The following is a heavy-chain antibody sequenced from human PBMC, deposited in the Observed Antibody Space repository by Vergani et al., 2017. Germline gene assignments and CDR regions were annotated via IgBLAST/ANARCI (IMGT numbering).Heavy chain of an antibody. CDR3: ARVVPYCSSTSCYTKGYYYYMDV. V-gene: IGHV1-18*01. D-gene: IGHD2-2*02. CDR1: GYTFTSYG. Sequence: QVQMVQSGAEVKKTGASVKVSCKASGYTFTSYGISWVRQAPGQGLEWMGWISAYNGNTNDAQKLQGRVTMTTDTSTSTAYMELRSLRSDDTAVYYCARVVPYCSSTSCYTKGYYYYMDVWGKGTTVTVSS. J-gene: IGHJ6*03. CDR2: ISAYNGNT.